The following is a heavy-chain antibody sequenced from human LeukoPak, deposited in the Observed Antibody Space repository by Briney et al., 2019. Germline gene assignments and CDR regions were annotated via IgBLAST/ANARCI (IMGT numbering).Heavy chain of an antibody. V-gene: IGHV1-2*02. CDR1: GYTFTDYY. CDR2: INPNSGGT. CDR3: ARGDILTGQGLNG. J-gene: IGHJ4*02. D-gene: IGHD3-9*01. Sequence: GASVKVSCKASGYTFTDYYMHWVRQAPGQGLEWMGWINPNSGGTNYAQKFQGRVTMTRDTSISTAYMELSRLRPDDTAVYYCARGDILTGQGLNGWGQGTLVTVSS.